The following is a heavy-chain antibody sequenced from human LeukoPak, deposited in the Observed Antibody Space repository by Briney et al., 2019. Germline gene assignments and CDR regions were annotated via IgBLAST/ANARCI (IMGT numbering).Heavy chain of an antibody. CDR3: ARVKMGATSEYFDY. D-gene: IGHD1-26*01. CDR1: GYTFTSYG. V-gene: IGHV1-18*01. Sequence: GASVKVSCKASGYTFTSYGISWVRQAPGQGLEWMGWISAYNGNTNYAQKLQGRVTMTTDTSTSTAYMELRSLRSDDTAVYYCARVKMGATSEYFDYWGQGTLVTVSS. CDR2: ISAYNGNT. J-gene: IGHJ4*02.